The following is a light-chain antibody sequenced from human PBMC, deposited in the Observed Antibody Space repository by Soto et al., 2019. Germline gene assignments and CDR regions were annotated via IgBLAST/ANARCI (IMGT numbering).Light chain of an antibody. Sequence: DIRLTQSPRTLSVFLGDRATITCRGSQSISSCLAWYHQKPGKAPKLLIYDASSLESGVPYRFSGSGSGTEFTLTISSLQPDDLAIYYCQQSYSTPLTFGGGTKVEIK. CDR2: DAS. V-gene: IGKV1-5*01. CDR1: QSISSC. CDR3: QQSYSTPLT. J-gene: IGKJ4*01.